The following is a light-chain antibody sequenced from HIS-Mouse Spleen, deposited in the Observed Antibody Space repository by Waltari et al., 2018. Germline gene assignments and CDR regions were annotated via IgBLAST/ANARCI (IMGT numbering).Light chain of an antibody. V-gene: IGLV2-23*01. CDR1: SMQVGRDNR. CDR2: EGS. Sequence: QSALTQPASVSGSPGPSITISCPGTSMQVGRDNRVSRYQQHPGKAPKLMIYEGSKRPSGVSNRFSGSKSGNTASLTISGLQAEDEADYYCCSYAGSSTVVFGGGTKLTVL. CDR3: CSYAGSSTVV. J-gene: IGLJ2*01.